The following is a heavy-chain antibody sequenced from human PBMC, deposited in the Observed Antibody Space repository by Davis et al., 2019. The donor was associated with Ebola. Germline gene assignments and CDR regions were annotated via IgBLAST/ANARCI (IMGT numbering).Heavy chain of an antibody. CDR1: GFTFSSYW. CDR2: INSDGSST. Sequence: PGGSLRPSCAASGFTFSSYWMHWVRQAPGKGLVWVSRINSDGSSTSYADSVTGRFTISRDDAKNTLYLQMNSLRAEDTAVYYCARDGQWELTVDYWGQGTLVTVSS. CDR3: ARDGQWELTVDY. D-gene: IGHD1-26*01. V-gene: IGHV3-74*01. J-gene: IGHJ4*02.